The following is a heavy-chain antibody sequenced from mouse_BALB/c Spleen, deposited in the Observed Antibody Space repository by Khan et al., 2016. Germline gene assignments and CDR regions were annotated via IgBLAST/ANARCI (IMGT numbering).Heavy chain of an antibody. CDR3: ARSYSGFDY. V-gene: IGHV1-42*01. CDR2: IDPYYGDT. CDR1: GYSFTGYN. D-gene: IGHD2-10*01. J-gene: IGHJ2*01. Sequence: EVQLQESGPELEKPGASVKISCKASGYSFTGYNLNWVKQTSGESLEWIGNIDPYYGDTTYNQKFKAKATLTVDKSSSTAYMQLKSLTSEDSAVXYCARSYSGFDYWGQGTTLTVSS.